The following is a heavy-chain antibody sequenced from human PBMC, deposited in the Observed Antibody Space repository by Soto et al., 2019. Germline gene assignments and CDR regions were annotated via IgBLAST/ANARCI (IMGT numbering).Heavy chain of an antibody. V-gene: IGHV1-69*18. Sequence: QVQLVQSGAELKKPGSSVKVSCSASGVTFSSYAFTWVRQAPGQGLEWMGNIIPAFRTSNYAQGFKGRLTINADESTHTIYMELSSLRSEDTAVYFCSKDGSWDGGGGESWGQGTLVIVSS. CDR3: SKDGSWDGGGGES. CDR2: IIPAFRTS. J-gene: IGHJ4*02. D-gene: IGHD3-16*01. CDR1: GVTFSSYA.